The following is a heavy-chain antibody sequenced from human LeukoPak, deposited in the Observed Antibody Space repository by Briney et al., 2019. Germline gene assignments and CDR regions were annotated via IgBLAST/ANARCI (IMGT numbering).Heavy chain of an antibody. D-gene: IGHD1-26*01. Sequence: GGSLRLSCAASGFTFSSSSMNWVRQAPGKGLEWVSSISSSSTYIYYADSVKGRFTISRDNAKNSLYLQMNSLRAEDTAVYYCARDPSSGSSRWFDPWGQGTLVTVSS. CDR2: ISSSSTYI. J-gene: IGHJ5*02. CDR1: GFTFSSSS. V-gene: IGHV3-21*01. CDR3: ARDPSSGSSRWFDP.